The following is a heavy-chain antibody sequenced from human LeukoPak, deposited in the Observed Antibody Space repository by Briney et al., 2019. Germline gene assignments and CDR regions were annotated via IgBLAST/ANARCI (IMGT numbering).Heavy chain of an antibody. CDR3: AKGRGSGSYYNMDV. CDR1: SSGGYY. CDR2: ISWNSDSI. D-gene: IGHD3-10*01. Sequence: SSGGYYWSWVRQAPGKGLEWVSGISWNSDSIGYADSVRGRFTISRDSAKDSLYLQMNSLRAEDMAVYYCAKGRGSGSYYNMDVWGQGTTVTVSS. J-gene: IGHJ6*02. V-gene: IGHV3-9*03.